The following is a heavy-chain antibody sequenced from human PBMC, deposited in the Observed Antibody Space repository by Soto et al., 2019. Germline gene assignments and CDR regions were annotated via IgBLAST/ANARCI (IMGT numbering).Heavy chain of an antibody. Sequence: QVQLVQSGAEVKKPGASVKVSCKASGYTFTSYDINWVRQATGQGLEWMGWMNPNSGNTGYAQKFQGRVTMTRKTSISTAYMELSSLICEDTAVYYCAIGRGVRGGGWFDPWGQGTLVTVSS. D-gene: IGHD3-10*01. CDR2: MNPNSGNT. CDR1: GYTFTSYD. CDR3: AIGRGVRGGGWFDP. V-gene: IGHV1-8*01. J-gene: IGHJ5*02.